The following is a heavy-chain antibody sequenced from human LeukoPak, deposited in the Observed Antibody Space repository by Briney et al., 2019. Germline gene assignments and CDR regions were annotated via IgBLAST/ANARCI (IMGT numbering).Heavy chain of an antibody. J-gene: IGHJ4*02. CDR1: GFTFSSYW. CDR3: ARDASALY. D-gene: IGHD6-19*01. Sequence: GGSLRLSCAASGFTFSSYWMSWVRQAPGTGLEWVANINQDGSEKYYVHSVKGRFTISRDNSRGSVYLQMNSLRDDDTSIYYCARDASALYWGRGTLVTVSS. CDR2: INQDGSEK. V-gene: IGHV3-7*01.